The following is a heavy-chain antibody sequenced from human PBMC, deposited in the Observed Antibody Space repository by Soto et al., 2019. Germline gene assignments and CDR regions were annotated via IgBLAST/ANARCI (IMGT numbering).Heavy chain of an antibody. V-gene: IGHV4-34*01. D-gene: IGHD5-12*01. CDR1: GESLRGYY. CDR2: INHSGSS. J-gene: IGHJ4*02. CDR3: ARGPGGYPPSY. Sequence: SVTLTLTRAAFGESLRGYYWSWIRQPPSEGLELIGEINHSGSSNYNPFLKSRVTILVDTSKNQCSLKLSSETAADTAVYYCARGPGGYPPSYWGQGTVVTVSS.